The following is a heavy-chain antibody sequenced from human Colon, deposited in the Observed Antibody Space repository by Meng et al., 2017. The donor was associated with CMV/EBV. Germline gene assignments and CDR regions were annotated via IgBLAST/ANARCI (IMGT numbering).Heavy chain of an antibody. V-gene: IGHV1-69*08. D-gene: IGHD3-10*01. Sequence: SVKVSCKASGLTFSTYSISWVRQAPRQGLEWAGRVMPNLGTANFSEKFQGRVTLTADTSTSTGYMVLSSLTSDATAVYYCGRGINMGISYYYGMDVWGQGTPVTVSS. J-gene: IGHJ6*02. CDR2: VMPNLGTA. CDR1: GLTFSTYS. CDR3: GRGINMGISYYYGMDV.